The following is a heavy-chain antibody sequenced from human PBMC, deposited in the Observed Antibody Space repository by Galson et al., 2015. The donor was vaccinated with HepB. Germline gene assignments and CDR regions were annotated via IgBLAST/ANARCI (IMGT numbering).Heavy chain of an antibody. V-gene: IGHV3-53*01. J-gene: IGHJ4*02. CDR1: GFIVSSNY. Sequence: SLRLSCAASGFIVSSNYMSWVRQAPGKGLEWVSVLYSDGRTYYGDSVKDRFTISRDSSKNTLYLLMNSLRAEDTAVYYCARGGYHYLDYWGQGTLVTVSS. D-gene: IGHD2-15*01. CDR2: LYSDGRT. CDR3: ARGGYHYLDY.